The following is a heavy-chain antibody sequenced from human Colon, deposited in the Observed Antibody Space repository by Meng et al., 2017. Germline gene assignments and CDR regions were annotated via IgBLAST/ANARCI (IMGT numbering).Heavy chain of an antibody. CDR3: ARVGGAYSPFDY. D-gene: IGHD1-26*01. Sequence: QVQLVQSGAEVKKPGAAVKGSCKASGYTFTTYDINWIRQATGQGLEWMGWMNPNSGNTDYAQKFHGRVTMTRNTSISTAYMELSSLRSEDTAVYYCARVGGAYSPFDYWGQGTLVTVSS. CDR2: MNPNSGNT. V-gene: IGHV1-8*01. CDR1: GYTFTTYD. J-gene: IGHJ4*02.